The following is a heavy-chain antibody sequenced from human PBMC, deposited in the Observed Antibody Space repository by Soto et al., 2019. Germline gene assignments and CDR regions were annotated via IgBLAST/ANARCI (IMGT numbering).Heavy chain of an antibody. CDR3: EHPGAYDLLSLDR. J-gene: IGHJ4*02. V-gene: IGHV2-5*02. D-gene: IGHD1-26*01. CDR1: GFSLPTTRMG. CDR2: IYWDDDK. Sequence: SGLRGEPAQTLTLTCAFSGFSLPTTRMGVAWIRQPPGKALEWPALIYWDDDKRYSPSLKNRLTVSKDTSTYRVVLTITNISPDVKGTSCCEHPGAYDLLSLDRWGPGTLVTVSS.